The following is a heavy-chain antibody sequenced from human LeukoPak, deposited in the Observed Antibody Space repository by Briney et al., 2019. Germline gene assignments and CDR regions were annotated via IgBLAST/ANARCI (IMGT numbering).Heavy chain of an antibody. CDR1: GFTFSSYW. D-gene: IGHD3-3*01. V-gene: IGHV3-74*01. CDR3: AKERVDFWSGFRKHNYYYYMDV. Sequence: PGGSLRLSCVASGFTFSSYWMHWVRQAPGKGLVWVSRINSDGSSTSYADSVKGRFTISRDNANNTLSLQMISLRAEDTAVYCCAKERVDFWSGFRKHNYYYYMDVWGRGTTVTVSS. J-gene: IGHJ6*03. CDR2: INSDGSST.